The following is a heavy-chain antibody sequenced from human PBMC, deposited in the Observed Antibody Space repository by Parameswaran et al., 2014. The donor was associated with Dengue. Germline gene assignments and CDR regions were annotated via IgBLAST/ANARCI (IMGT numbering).Heavy chain of an antibody. D-gene: IGHD6-13*01. Sequence: RWIRQPPGKGLEWIGYIYYSGSTYYNPSLKSRVTISVDTSKNQFSLKLSSVTAADTAVYYCAEYSSSWFDAFDIWGQGTMVTVSS. V-gene: IGHV4-31*02. CDR2: IYYSGST. CDR3: AEYSSSWFDAFDI. J-gene: IGHJ3*02.